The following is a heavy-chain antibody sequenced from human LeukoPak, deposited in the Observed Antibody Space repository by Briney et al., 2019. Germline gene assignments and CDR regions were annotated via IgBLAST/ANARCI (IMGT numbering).Heavy chain of an antibody. CDR1: GFTFDDYA. Sequence: GRSLRLSCAASGFTFDDYAMHWVRQAPGKGLEGVSGISWNSGSIGYADSVKGRFTISRDNAKNSLYLQMNSLRAEDTALYYCAKDIRGSGSHWLFQHWGQGTLVTVSS. CDR2: ISWNSGSI. D-gene: IGHD6-19*01. CDR3: AKDIRGSGSHWLFQH. V-gene: IGHV3-9*01. J-gene: IGHJ1*01.